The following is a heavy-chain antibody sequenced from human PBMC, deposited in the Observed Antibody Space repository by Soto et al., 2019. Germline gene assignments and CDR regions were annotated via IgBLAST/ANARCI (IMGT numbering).Heavy chain of an antibody. V-gene: IGHV3-30-3*01. CDR3: ARDYSGAGYYYYGMDV. CDR1: GFTFSSYA. D-gene: IGHD1-26*01. CDR2: ISYDGSNK. J-gene: IGHJ6*02. Sequence: GGSLRLCCAASGFTFSSYAMHWVRQAPGKGLEWVAVISYDGSNKYYADSVKGRFTISRDNSKNTLYLQMNSLRAEDTAVYYCARDYSGAGYYYYGMDVWGQGTTVTVSS.